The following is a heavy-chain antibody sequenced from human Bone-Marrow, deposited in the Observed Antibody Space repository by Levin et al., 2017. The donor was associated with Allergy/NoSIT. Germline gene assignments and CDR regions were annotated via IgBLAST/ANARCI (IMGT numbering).Heavy chain of an antibody. CDR1: GFTLSDAW. D-gene: IGHD3-22*01. J-gene: IGHJ4*02. Sequence: PGGSLRLSCIASGFTLSDAWVSWVRQAPGEGLEWVGRIKGKSDGETTEYAAPVEGRSSISRDDSRNTVYLQMNSLKIEDSAVYYCTPTMIHNYWGQGTQVTVSS. V-gene: IGHV3-15*01. CDR2: IKGKSDGETT. CDR3: TPTMIHNY.